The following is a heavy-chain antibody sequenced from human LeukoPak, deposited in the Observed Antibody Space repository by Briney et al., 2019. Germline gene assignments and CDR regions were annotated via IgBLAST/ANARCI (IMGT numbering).Heavy chain of an antibody. V-gene: IGHV3-23*01. CDR3: AKDLHRYDYVWGTLAHDY. CDR2: FSGSGGST. J-gene: IGHJ4*02. CDR1: GFTFSSYA. Sequence: PGGSLRLSCAASGFTFSSYAMSWVRQAPGKGLECISGFSGSGGSTYYADSVKGRFTISRDNSKNTLYLQMNSLRAEDTAVYYCAKDLHRYDYVWGTLAHDYWGQGTLVTVSS. D-gene: IGHD3-16*01.